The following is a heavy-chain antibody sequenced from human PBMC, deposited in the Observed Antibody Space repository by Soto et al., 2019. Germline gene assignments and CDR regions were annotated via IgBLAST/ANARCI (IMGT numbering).Heavy chain of an antibody. J-gene: IGHJ5*01. CDR2: VHISGHS. CDR3: ARVRQGCSANNCYFAP. Sequence: PSETLSLTCTLSGGSVRAPDWWNWVRQSPDKGQEWIAEVHISGHSNYNPSLRSRVSASIDSSKNQFYLNLNSVTAADTAIYYCARVRQGCSANNCYFAPWGQGTQVTVSS. D-gene: IGHD1-1*01. V-gene: IGHV4-4*02. CDR1: GGSVRAPDW.